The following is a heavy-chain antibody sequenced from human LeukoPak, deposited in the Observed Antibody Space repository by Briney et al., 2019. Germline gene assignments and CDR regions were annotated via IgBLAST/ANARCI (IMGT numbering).Heavy chain of an antibody. CDR3: ARGRQWLVGGDWFDP. J-gene: IGHJ5*02. CDR1: GYSFTDYY. Sequence: ASGKGFFKASGYSFTDYYIHWVRQAPGKGLEWIGWINPNSGGTNYAQKFQGRITMTRDTSIRTTYMELSRLISDDTAVYYCARGRQWLVGGDWFDPWGQGTLVTVSS. CDR2: INPNSGGT. D-gene: IGHD6-19*01. V-gene: IGHV1-2*02.